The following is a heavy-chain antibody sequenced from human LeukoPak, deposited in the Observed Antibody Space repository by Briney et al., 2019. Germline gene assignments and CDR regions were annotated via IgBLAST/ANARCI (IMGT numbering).Heavy chain of an antibody. V-gene: IGHV3-30*18. D-gene: IGHD6-13*01. CDR2: ISYDGTNK. Sequence: GGSLRLSCAASGFTFSSYAMHWVRQAPGKGPEWVAVISYDGTNKLYADSVKGRFTISRDISESTVYLQMNSLRAEDTAVYYCAKDRQVGGQQLVNYFDYWGQGTLVTVSS. CDR3: AKDRQVGGQQLVNYFDY. CDR1: GFTFSSYA. J-gene: IGHJ4*02.